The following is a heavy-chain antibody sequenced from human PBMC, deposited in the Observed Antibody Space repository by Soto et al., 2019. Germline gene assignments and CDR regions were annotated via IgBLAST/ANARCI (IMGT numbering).Heavy chain of an antibody. CDR2: IIPIFGTA. CDR1: GGTFSSYA. J-gene: IGHJ6*02. CDR3: ARDLGELEPQVHGMDV. Sequence: QVQLVQSGAEVKKPGSSVKVSCKASGGTFSSYAISWVRQAPGQGLEWMGGIIPIFGTANYAQKFQGRVTITAGESTSTGYMGLSSLRSEDTGVYYCARDLGELEPQVHGMDVWGQGTTVTVSS. D-gene: IGHD1-7*01. V-gene: IGHV1-69*12.